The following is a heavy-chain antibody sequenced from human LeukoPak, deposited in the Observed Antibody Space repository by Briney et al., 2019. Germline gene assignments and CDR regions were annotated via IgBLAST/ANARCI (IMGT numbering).Heavy chain of an antibody. Sequence: SVKVSCKASGGTFSSYAISWVRQAPGQGLEWMGGIIPIFGTANYAQKFQGRVTITADESMSTAYMELSSLRSDDTAVYYCARGPPNWGYDYWGPGTLVTVSS. V-gene: IGHV1-69*13. CDR2: IIPIFGTA. J-gene: IGHJ4*02. D-gene: IGHD7-27*01. CDR3: ARGPPNWGYDY. CDR1: GGTFSSYA.